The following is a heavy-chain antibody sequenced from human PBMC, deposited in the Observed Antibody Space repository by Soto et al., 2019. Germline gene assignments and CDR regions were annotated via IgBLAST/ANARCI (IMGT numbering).Heavy chain of an antibody. V-gene: IGHV5-51*01. J-gene: IGHJ6*02. CDR3: ASVKYRNNYYYYGMDV. D-gene: IGHD6-6*01. CDR1: GYSFTSYW. CDR2: IYPGDSDT. Sequence: GESLKISCKGSGYSFTSYWIGWVRQMPGKGLEWMGIIYPGDSDTRYSPSFQGQVTISADKSISTAYLQWSSLKASDTAMYYCASVKYRNNYYYYGMDVWGQGTTVTVSS.